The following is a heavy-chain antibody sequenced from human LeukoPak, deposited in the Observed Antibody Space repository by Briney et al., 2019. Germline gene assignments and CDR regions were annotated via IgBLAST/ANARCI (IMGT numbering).Heavy chain of an antibody. Sequence: PGGSLRLSCAGSGFTFSSYSMNWVRQAPGKGLEWVSYISSSSSTIYYADSVKGRFTISRDNAKNSLYLQMNSLRDEDTAVYYCASNRYSGSSSSFDYWGQEPWSPSPQ. J-gene: IGHJ4*01. CDR3: ASNRYSGSSSSFDY. CDR1: GFTFSSYS. V-gene: IGHV3-48*02. CDR2: ISSSSSTI. D-gene: IGHD1-26*01.